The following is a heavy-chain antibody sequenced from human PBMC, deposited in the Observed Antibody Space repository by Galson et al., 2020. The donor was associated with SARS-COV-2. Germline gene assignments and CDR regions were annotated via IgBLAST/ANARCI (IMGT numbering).Heavy chain of an antibody. CDR3: ASGQMANNAFDV. CDR2: IYYIGAT. V-gene: IGHV4-31*03. Sequence: SETLSLTCTVSGGSISTAGYYWAWIRQHPGKGLEWIGHIYYIGATYYNPSLKSRLAISADMSKSQVYMRLDSVSPADTAIYYCASGQMANNAFDVWGHGTMVAVS. CDR1: GGSISTAGYY. J-gene: IGHJ3*01. D-gene: IGHD2-8*01.